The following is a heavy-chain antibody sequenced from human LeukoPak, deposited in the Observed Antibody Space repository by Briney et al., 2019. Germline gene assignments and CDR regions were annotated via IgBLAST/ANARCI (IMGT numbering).Heavy chain of an antibody. J-gene: IGHJ4*02. CDR3: ARGSSSSTHYFDY. V-gene: IGHV3-30*04. CDR1: GFTFSSHA. Sequence: TGRSLRLSCAASGFTFSSHAMHWVRQAPGKGLEWVAVISYEGTNKYYVDSVKGRFTISRDNSKNTLYLQMNSLRAEDTAVYYCARGSSSSTHYFDYWGQGTLVTVSS. CDR2: ISYEGTNK. D-gene: IGHD6-6*01.